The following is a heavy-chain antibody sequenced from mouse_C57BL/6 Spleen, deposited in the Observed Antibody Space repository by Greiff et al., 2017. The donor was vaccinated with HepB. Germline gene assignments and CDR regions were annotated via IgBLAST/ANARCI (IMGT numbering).Heavy chain of an antibody. Sequence: QVQLQQSGAELARPGASVKLSCKASGYTFTSYGISWVKQRTGQGLEWIGEIYPRSGNTYYNEKFKGKATLTADKSSSTAYMELRSLTSEDSAVYFCARDAGYGNFYWYFDVWGTGTTVTVSS. CDR1: GYTFTSYG. D-gene: IGHD2-1*01. CDR2: IYPRSGNT. J-gene: IGHJ1*03. V-gene: IGHV1-81*01. CDR3: ARDAGYGNFYWYFDV.